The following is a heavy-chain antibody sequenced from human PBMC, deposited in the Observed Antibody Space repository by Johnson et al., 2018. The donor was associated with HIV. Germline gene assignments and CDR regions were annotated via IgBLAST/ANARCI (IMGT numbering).Heavy chain of an antibody. CDR3: AKGDDYYDSSGYYRQGAFDI. J-gene: IGHJ3*02. Sequence: QVQLVESGGGLVQPGGSLRLSCAASGFTFSTYGMHWVRQAPGKGLEWVAVMWYDGSNRYYADSVKGRFTISRDNSKNTLYLQMNSLRAEDTAVYYCAKGDDYYDSSGYYRQGAFDIWGQGTMVTVSS. V-gene: IGHV3-33*06. CDR1: GFTFSTYG. CDR2: MWYDGSNR. D-gene: IGHD3-22*01.